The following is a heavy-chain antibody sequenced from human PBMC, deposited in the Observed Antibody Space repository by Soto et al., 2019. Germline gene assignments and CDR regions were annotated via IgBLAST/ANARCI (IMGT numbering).Heavy chain of an antibody. CDR3: ARRYGGNLDY. CDR1: GGSISSYY. J-gene: IGHJ4*02. CDR2: IYYSGST. Sequence: QVQLQESGPGLVKPSETLSLTCTDSGGSISSYYWCWIRQPPGKGLEWIGYIYYSGSTNYNPSLKSRVTISVDTSKNQFSLKLSSVTAADTAVYYCARRYGGNLDYWGQGTLVTVSS. V-gene: IGHV4-59*08. D-gene: IGHD2-15*01.